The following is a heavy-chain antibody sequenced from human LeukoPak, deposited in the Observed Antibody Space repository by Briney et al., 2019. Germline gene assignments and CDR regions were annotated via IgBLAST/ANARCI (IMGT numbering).Heavy chain of an antibody. CDR3: AREPPLAVAGPDY. D-gene: IGHD6-19*01. Sequence: PSETLSLTCTVSGGSISSYYWSWIRQPAGKALEWIGRIYTSGSTIYNPSLKSRVTISVDKSKNQFSLKLSSVTAADTAVYYCAREPPLAVAGPDYWGQGTLVTVSS. V-gene: IGHV4-4*07. J-gene: IGHJ4*02. CDR2: IYTSGST. CDR1: GGSISSYY.